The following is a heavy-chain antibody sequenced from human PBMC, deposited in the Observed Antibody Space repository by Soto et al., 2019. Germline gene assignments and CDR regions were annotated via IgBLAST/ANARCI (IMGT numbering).Heavy chain of an antibody. D-gene: IGHD3-10*02. V-gene: IGHV3-23*01. CDR1: GFAFSSYA. J-gene: IGHJ4*02. Sequence: EVQLLESGGGLVQPGGSLRLSCAASGFAFSSYAMSWVRQAPGKGLEWVSAISGSGGSTYYADSVKGRFTISRDNSKNTLYLQMNSLRAEDTAVYYCAKGSPVRGVKGGAWIFDYWGQGTLVTVSS. CDR2: ISGSGGST. CDR3: AKGSPVRGVKGGAWIFDY.